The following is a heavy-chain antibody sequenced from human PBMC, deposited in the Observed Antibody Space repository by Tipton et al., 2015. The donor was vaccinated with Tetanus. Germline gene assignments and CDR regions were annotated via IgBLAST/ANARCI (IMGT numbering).Heavy chain of an antibody. CDR2: ISGSGGST. V-gene: IGHV3-23*01. D-gene: IGHD3-9*01. Sequence: GSLRLSCAASGFTFSSYAMSWVRQAPGKGLEWASAISGSGGSTYYADSVKGRFTISRDNSKNTLYLQMNSLRAEDTAVYYCASIGVVGGYFDWSEFYPSFDYWGQGTLVTVSS. CDR1: GFTFSSYA. CDR3: ASIGVVGGYFDWSEFYPSFDY. J-gene: IGHJ4*02.